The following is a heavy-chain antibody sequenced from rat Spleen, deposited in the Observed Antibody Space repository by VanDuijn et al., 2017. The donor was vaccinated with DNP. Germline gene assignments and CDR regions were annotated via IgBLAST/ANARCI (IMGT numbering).Heavy chain of an antibody. CDR2: ISYSGTT. Sequence: EVQLQESGPGRVKPSQSLSLTCSVTDYSITGNYWGWIRKFPGNKMEWMGYISYSGTTGYNPSLKSRISITRDTSKNQFLLRVNSVTTEDTATYYCARGLNYGGYNYYWYFDFWGPGTMVTVSS. CDR3: ARGLNYGGYNYYWYFDF. CDR1: DYSITGNY. V-gene: IGHV3-1*01. J-gene: IGHJ1*01. D-gene: IGHD1-11*01.